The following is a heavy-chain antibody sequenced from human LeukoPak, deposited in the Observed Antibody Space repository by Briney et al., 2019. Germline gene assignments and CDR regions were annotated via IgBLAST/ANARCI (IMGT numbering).Heavy chain of an antibody. D-gene: IGHD2-15*01. J-gene: IGHJ4*02. CDR2: ISSSSNYI. CDR3: ARDTGYCSGGICYPGSLDY. V-gene: IGHV3-21*01. Sequence: GGSLRLSCAASGFTFSTYSMNWVRQAPGKGLEWVSSISSSSNYIYYADSVKGRFTISRDNAKNSLYLQMNSLRAEDTAVYYCARDTGYCSGGICYPGSLDYWGQGTLVTVSS. CDR1: GFTFSTYS.